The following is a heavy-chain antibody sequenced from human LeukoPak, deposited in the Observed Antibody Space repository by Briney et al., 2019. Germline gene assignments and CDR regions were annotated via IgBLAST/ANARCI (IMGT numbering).Heavy chain of an antibody. J-gene: IGHJ6*03. D-gene: IGHD2-21*01. CDR2: TYYRSQFYN. CDR1: GDSVSSTNVG. V-gene: IGHV6-1*01. CDR3: ARTQFHMDV. Sequence: SQTLSLTCAISGDSVSSTNVGWNWIRQSPSSGLEWLGRTYYRSQFYNDYADSVKGRITITPDTSKNQFSLQLSSSTPDDTAVYYCARTQFHMDVWGKGTTVTVSS.